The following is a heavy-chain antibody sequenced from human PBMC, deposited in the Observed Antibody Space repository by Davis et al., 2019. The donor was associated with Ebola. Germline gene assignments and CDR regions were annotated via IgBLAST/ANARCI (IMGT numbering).Heavy chain of an antibody. Sequence: GESLKISCAASGFTVSSNYMSWVRQAPGKGLEWVSVIYSGGSTYYADSVKGRFTISRENSKNTLYLHMDSLRAEDTAIYYCARVSIPGGYQYMDVWGKGTTVTVSS. J-gene: IGHJ6*03. V-gene: IGHV3-53*01. CDR1: GFTVSSNY. D-gene: IGHD2-2*01. CDR2: IYSGGST. CDR3: ARVSIPGGYQYMDV.